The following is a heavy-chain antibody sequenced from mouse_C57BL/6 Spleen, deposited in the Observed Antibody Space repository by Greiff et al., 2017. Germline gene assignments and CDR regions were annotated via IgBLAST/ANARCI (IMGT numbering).Heavy chain of an antibody. CDR3: AREAQARGAWFAY. Sequence: VQLKESGPELVKPGASVKISCKASGYSFTDYNMNWVKQSNGKSLEWIGVINPNYGTTSYNQKFKGKATLTVDQSSSTAYMQLNSLTSEDSAVYYCAREAQARGAWFAYWGQGTLVTVSA. J-gene: IGHJ3*01. V-gene: IGHV1-39*01. CDR1: GYSFTDYN. D-gene: IGHD3-2*02. CDR2: INPNYGTT.